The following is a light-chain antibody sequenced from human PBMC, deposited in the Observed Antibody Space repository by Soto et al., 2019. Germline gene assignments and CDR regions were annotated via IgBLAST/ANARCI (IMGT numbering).Light chain of an antibody. CDR1: QSVGSSF. CDR3: QQYGRSLT. V-gene: IGKV3-20*01. CDR2: GAS. Sequence: EIVLTQSPGTLSLSPGERATLSCSASQSVGSSFLAWYQQKPVQAPRLLIYGASSRATGIPDRFSGSGSGTDFTLTISRLEPEDFAVYYCQQYGRSLTFGGGTKVEIK. J-gene: IGKJ4*01.